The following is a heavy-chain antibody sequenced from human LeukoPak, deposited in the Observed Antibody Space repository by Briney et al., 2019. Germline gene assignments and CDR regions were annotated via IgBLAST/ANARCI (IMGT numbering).Heavy chain of an antibody. V-gene: IGHV3-74*01. D-gene: IGHD3-3*01. J-gene: IGHJ4*02. Sequence: DSMKGRFTISRDIAKNTLYLQMNSLRAEDTGVYYCAKDHYWSIDYWGRGTLVTVSS. CDR3: AKDHYWSIDY.